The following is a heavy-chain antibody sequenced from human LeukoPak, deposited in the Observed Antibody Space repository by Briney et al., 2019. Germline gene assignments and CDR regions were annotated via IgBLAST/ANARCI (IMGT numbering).Heavy chain of an antibody. V-gene: IGHV3-7*03. Sequence: GSLRLSCAASGFTFSSYWMSWVRQAPGKGLEWVANIKQDGSEKYYVDSVKGRFTISRDNAKNSLYLQMNSLRAEDTAVYYCARAPAYCGGDCYTDFQHWGQGTLVTVSS. CDR2: IKQDGSEK. J-gene: IGHJ1*01. D-gene: IGHD2-21*02. CDR3: ARAPAYCGGDCYTDFQH. CDR1: GFTFSSYW.